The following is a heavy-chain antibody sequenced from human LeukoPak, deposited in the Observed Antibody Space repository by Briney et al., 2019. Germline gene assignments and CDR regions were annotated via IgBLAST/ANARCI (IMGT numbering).Heavy chain of an antibody. Sequence: SETLSLTCTVSGGSISNYYWSWIRQPPGKGLEWIGHIYSTGSTTYSPSLKSRVIMSADTSKNQFSLKVTSVTAADTAVYYCARHPRQLTGYYNYYYYGMDVWGQGTTVTVS. D-gene: IGHD3-9*01. CDR2: IYSTGST. CDR1: GGSISNYY. CDR3: ARHPRQLTGYYNYYYYGMDV. V-gene: IGHV4-59*08. J-gene: IGHJ6*02.